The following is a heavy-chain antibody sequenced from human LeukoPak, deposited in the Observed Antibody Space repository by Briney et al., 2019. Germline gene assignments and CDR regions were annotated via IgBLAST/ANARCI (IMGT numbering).Heavy chain of an antibody. Sequence: SVKVSCKASGGTFSSYAISWVRQAPGQGLEWMGGIIPIFGTANYAQKFQGRVTITTDESTSTAYMELSSLRSEDTAVYYCARDGGYCSSTSCYRPVGTGTTKNAFDIWGQGTMVTVSS. CDR3: ARDGGYCSSTSCYRPVGTGTTKNAFDI. CDR1: GGTFSSYA. D-gene: IGHD2-2*02. CDR2: IIPIFGTA. V-gene: IGHV1-69*05. J-gene: IGHJ3*02.